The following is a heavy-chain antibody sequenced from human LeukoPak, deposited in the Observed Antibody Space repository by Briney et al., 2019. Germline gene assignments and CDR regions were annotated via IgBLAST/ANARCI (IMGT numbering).Heavy chain of an antibody. D-gene: IGHD6-19*01. Sequence: PSETLSLTCTVSGGSISSYYWSWIRQPPGKGLEWIGYIYYSGSTNYNPSLKNRVTISVDTSKNQFSLKLSSVTAADTAVYYCAREEAVAGIDYWGQGTLVTVSS. J-gene: IGHJ4*02. CDR2: IYYSGST. V-gene: IGHV4-59*01. CDR3: AREEAVAGIDY. CDR1: GGSISSYY.